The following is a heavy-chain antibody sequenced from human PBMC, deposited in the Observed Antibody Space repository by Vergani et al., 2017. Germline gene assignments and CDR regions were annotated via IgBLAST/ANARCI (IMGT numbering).Heavy chain of an antibody. J-gene: IGHJ4*02. CDR1: GFTFSSYA. D-gene: IGHD5-12*01. CDR3: AKDPDSGYVQYYFDY. Sequence: EVQLLESGGGLVQPGGSLRLSCAASGFTFSSYAMSWVRQAPGKGLEWVSAISGSGGSTYYADSVKGRFTISRDNSKTTLYLQMNRLRAEDTAVYYCAKDPDSGYVQYYFDYWGQGTLVTVSS. V-gene: IGHV3-23*01. CDR2: ISGSGGST.